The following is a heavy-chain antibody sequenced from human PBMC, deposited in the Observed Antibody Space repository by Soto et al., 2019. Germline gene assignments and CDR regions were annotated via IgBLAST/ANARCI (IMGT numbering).Heavy chain of an antibody. CDR2: INPNSGGT. Sequence: ASVKVSFKASGYTFTGYYMHWVRQAPGQGLEWMGWINPNSGGTNYAQKFQAWVTMTRDTSISTAYMELTRLRSDDTAVYFCARGVSTEHIVVGGPCYFDYWGQGTLVTVSS. CDR3: ARGVSTEHIVVGGPCYFDY. J-gene: IGHJ4*02. CDR1: GYTFTGYY. V-gene: IGHV1-2*04. D-gene: IGHD2-21*01.